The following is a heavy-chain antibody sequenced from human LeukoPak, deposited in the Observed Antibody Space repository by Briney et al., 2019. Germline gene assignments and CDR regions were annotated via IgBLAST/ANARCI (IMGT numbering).Heavy chain of an antibody. J-gene: IGHJ6*02. CDR2: IYYNGKT. Sequence: SETLSLTCTVSGGSVTYTNYYWGWIRQPPGKGLQWIGVIYYNGKTYYNPSLKSRVTVAVDTSKNQFSLKLSSVTAADTAVYYRASTDYGGNGYYYYGMDVWGQGTTVTVSS. D-gene: IGHD4-17*01. V-gene: IGHV4-39*07. CDR1: GGSVTYTNYY. CDR3: ASTDYGGNGYYYYGMDV.